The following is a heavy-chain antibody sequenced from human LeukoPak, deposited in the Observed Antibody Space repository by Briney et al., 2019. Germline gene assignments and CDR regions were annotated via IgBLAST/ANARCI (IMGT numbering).Heavy chain of an antibody. V-gene: IGHV4-61*02. CDR1: GGSISSGSYY. CDR3: ARHAYGSGSYSLYYFDY. J-gene: IGHJ4*02. D-gene: IGHD3-10*01. CDR2: IYTSGST. Sequence: SETLSLTCTVSGGSISSGSYYWSWIRQPAGKGLEWIGRIYTSGSTNYNPSLKSRVTISVDTSKNQFSLKLSSVTAADTAVYYCARHAYGSGSYSLYYFDYWGQGTLVTVSS.